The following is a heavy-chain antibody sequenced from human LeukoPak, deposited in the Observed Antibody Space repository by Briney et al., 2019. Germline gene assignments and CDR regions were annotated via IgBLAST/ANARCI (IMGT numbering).Heavy chain of an antibody. V-gene: IGHV3-66*01. J-gene: IGHJ4*02. Sequence: GGSLRLSCAASGFTVSSNYMSWVRQAPGKGLEWVSVIYSGGSTYYADSVKGRFTISRDKSKNTLYLQMNSLRAEDTAVYYCARATTVTLGFDYWGQGTLVTVPS. CDR1: GFTVSSNY. D-gene: IGHD4-17*01. CDR2: IYSGGST. CDR3: ARATTVTLGFDY.